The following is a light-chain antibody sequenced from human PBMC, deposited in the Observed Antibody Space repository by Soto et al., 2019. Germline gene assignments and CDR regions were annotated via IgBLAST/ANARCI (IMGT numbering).Light chain of an antibody. V-gene: IGKV1-5*01. CDR2: DAS. Sequence: DIQMTQSPSTLSASVGDGVTITRRSIQSISSWLAWYQQKPGKAPKLLIYDASSLESGVPSRFSGSGSGTEFTLTISSLQPDDFATYYCQQYNSYATFGQGTRLEIK. CDR3: QQYNSYAT. CDR1: QSISSW. J-gene: IGKJ5*01.